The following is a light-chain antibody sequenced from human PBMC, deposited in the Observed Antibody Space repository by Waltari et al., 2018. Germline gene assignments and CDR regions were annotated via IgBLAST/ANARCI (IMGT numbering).Light chain of an antibody. CDR3: SSFEV. J-gene: IGLJ1*01. V-gene: IGLV2-8*01. CDR2: EVS. CDR1: SSDVGVYNY. Sequence: QSALTQPPSSSGSPGQSFTIACTGTSSDVGVYNYVPWYQQHPAKAPKLMIYEVSKRPSGVPDRFSGSKSGNTASLTVSGLQAEDEADYYCSSFEVFGTGTKVTVL.